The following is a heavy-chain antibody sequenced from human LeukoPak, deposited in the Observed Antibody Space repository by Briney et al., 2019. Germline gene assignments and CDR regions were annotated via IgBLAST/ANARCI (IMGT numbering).Heavy chain of an antibody. CDR3: ARDRRSSSWYENWFDP. V-gene: IGHV1-69*13. Sequence: SVKVSSKASGGTFSSYAISWVRQAPGQGLEWMGGIIPIFGTANYAQKFQGRVTITADESTSTAYMELSSLRSEDTAVYYCARDRRSSSWYENWFDPWGQGTLVTVSS. CDR1: GGTFSSYA. D-gene: IGHD6-13*01. CDR2: IIPIFGTA. J-gene: IGHJ5*02.